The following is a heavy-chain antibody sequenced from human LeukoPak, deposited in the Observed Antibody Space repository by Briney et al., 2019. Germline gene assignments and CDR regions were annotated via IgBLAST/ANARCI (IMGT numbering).Heavy chain of an antibody. CDR1: GYSISSGYY. J-gene: IGHJ5*02. CDR3: AKDSGSYNWFDP. V-gene: IGHV4-38-2*02. Sequence: SETLSLTCTVSGYSISSGYYWGWIRQTPGKGLEWIGSIYHSGSTDYNPSLKCRVTISVDTSKNQFSLKLSSVTAADTAVYYCAKDSGSYNWFDPWGQGTLVTVSS. CDR2: IYHSGST. D-gene: IGHD1-26*01.